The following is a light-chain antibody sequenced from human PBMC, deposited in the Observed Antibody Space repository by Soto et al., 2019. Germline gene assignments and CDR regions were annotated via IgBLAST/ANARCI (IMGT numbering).Light chain of an antibody. Sequence: QPASVSGSPGQSITISCTGTSADVGGYAYVSWYQKYPGKAPKLVISEVSNRPSGVSHRFSGSRSGNTASLTISGLQAEDEADYYCCSYTDNTTPVFGGGTKVTVL. CDR2: EVS. V-gene: IGLV2-14*01. CDR1: SADVGGYAY. J-gene: IGLJ3*02. CDR3: CSYTDNTTPV.